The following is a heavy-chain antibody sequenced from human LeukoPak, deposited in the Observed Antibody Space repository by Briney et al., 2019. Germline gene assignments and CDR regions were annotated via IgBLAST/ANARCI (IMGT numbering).Heavy chain of an antibody. CDR1: GYTFTSYG. Sequence: ASVKVSCKASGYTFTSYGNSWVRQAPGQGLEWMGWISAYNGNTNYAQKLQGKVTMTTDTYTSTAYMQLRSLRSDDTAVYYCASDGLVNYDFCGGYYPYYYGMDVWGQGTTVTVSS. V-gene: IGHV1-18*01. CDR2: ISAYNGNT. J-gene: IGHJ6*02. D-gene: IGHD3-3*01. CDR3: ASDGLVNYDFCGGYYPYYYGMDV.